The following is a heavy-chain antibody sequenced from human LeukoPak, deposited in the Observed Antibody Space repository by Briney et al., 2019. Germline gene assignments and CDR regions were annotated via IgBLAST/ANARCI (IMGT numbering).Heavy chain of an antibody. D-gene: IGHD3-22*01. J-gene: IGHJ4*02. CDR3: ARGYDSSGYYHPVLD. V-gene: IGHV3-11*04. Sequence: GGSLRLSCAASGFTFSDYYMSWIRQAPGKGLEWVSYISSSGSTIYHADSVKGRFTISRDNAKNSLYLQMNSLRAEDTAVYYCARGYDSSGYYHPVLDWGQGTLVTVSS. CDR1: GFTFSDYY. CDR2: ISSSGSTI.